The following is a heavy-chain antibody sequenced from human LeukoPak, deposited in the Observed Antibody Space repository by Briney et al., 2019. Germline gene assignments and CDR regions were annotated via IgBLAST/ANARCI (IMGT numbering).Heavy chain of an antibody. CDR3: ARRDYYDSSPHDY. J-gene: IGHJ4*02. CDR2: IYYTGIT. CDR1: GGSISSYY. V-gene: IGHV4-59*01. D-gene: IGHD3-22*01. Sequence: SETLSLTCTVSGGSISSYYWSWIRQPPGNGLEWIGYIYYTGITNYNPSLKSRLTISVDTSNNQFSLKLNSVTAADTAVYYCARRDYYDSSPHDYWGQGTLVTVSS.